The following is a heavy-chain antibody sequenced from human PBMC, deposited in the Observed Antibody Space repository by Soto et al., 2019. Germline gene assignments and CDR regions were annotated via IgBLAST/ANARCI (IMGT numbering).Heavy chain of an antibody. CDR1: GGTFSSYS. D-gene: IGHD6-6*01. CDR3: AIEYSSSPPDYPIGY. V-gene: IGHV1-69*01. CDR2: IIPIFGTA. J-gene: IGHJ4*02. Sequence: QVQLVQSGAEVKKPGSSVKVSCKASGGTFSSYSISWVRQAPGQGREWMGGIIPIFGTANYAQKFQGRVTITADESTSTAYMELSSLRSEDTAVDYCAIEYSSSPPDYPIGYWGQGTLVTVSS.